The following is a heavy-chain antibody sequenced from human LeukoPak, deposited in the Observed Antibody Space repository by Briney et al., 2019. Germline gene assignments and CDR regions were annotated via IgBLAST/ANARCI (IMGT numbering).Heavy chain of an antibody. J-gene: IGHJ4*02. CDR1: GGSISSYY. D-gene: IGHD6-19*01. CDR2: TYYSGST. CDR3: ASSSSGWSAEDY. V-gene: IGHV4-59*01. Sequence: PSETLSLTCTVSGGSISSYYWSWIRQPPGKGLEWIGYTYYSGSTNYNPSLKSRVTISVDTSKNQFSLKLSSVAAADTAVYYCASSSSGWSAEDYWGQGTLVTVSS.